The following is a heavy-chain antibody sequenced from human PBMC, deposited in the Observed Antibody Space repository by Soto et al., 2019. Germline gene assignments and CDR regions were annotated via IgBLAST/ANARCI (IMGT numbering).Heavy chain of an antibody. D-gene: IGHD3-22*01. CDR2: ISGSGGST. Sequence: EVQLLESGGGLVQPGGSLRLSCAASGFTFSSYAMSWVRQAPGKGLEWVSAISGSGGSTYYADSVKGRFTISRDNSKNTLYLQMSSLRAEDTAMYYCSKGRSYDRSGYYELDNWGQGTLVTVSS. V-gene: IGHV3-23*01. CDR3: SKGRSYDRSGYYELDN. CDR1: GFTFSSYA. J-gene: IGHJ4*02.